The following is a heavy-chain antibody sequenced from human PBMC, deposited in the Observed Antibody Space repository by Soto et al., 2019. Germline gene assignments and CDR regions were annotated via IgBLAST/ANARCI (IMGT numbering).Heavy chain of an antibody. V-gene: IGHV5-51*01. CDR1: GYSFTSYW. Sequence: GESLKISCKGSGYSFTSYWIGWVRQMPGKGLEWTGIIYPGDSDTRYSPSFQGQVTISADKSISTAYLQWSSLKASDTAMYYCARLQAAAGDNDLTFDYWGQGTLVTVSS. J-gene: IGHJ4*02. D-gene: IGHD6-13*01. CDR3: ARLQAAAGDNDLTFDY. CDR2: IYPGDSDT.